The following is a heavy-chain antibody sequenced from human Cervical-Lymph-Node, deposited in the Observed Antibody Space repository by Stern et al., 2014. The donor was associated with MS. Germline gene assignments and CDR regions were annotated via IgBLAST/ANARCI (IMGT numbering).Heavy chain of an antibody. CDR1: GFKFSISW. J-gene: IGHJ4*02. V-gene: IGHV5-51*01. D-gene: IGHD1-14*01. CDR2: LYPGDSVT. CDR3: ARQTTAWASDV. Sequence: VKLEQSGAELIRPGESLKISCKGSGFKFSISWLAWVRQMPGQGLEWMGILYPGDSVTRYSPSFQGPVTMSAETYTRTAYLQWRSLNASDTAMYFCARQTTAWASDVWGQGTLVTVSS.